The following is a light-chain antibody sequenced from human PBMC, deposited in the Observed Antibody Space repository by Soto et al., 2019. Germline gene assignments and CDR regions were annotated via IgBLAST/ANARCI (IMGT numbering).Light chain of an antibody. CDR2: GTI. Sequence: EIVLTQSPGTLSLSPGERATLSCRASQSITSSYLAWYQQKPGQAPRLLISGTISRATGIPDRFSGSGSGTDFTLTISRLEPEDFAVYYCQQYGSLPRTFGQGTKVEIK. J-gene: IGKJ1*01. CDR1: QSITSSY. CDR3: QQYGSLPRT. V-gene: IGKV3-20*01.